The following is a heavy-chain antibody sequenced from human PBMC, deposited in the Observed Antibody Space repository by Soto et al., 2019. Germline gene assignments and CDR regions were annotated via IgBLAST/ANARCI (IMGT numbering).Heavy chain of an antibody. J-gene: IGHJ6*02. CDR1: GFTFSSYG. D-gene: IGHD5-18*01. V-gene: IGHV3-33*01. Sequence: GGSLRLSCAASGFTFSSYGMHWVRQAPGKALAWVAVIWYDGSNKYYADSVKGRFTISRDNSKNTLYLQMSSLRAEDTAVYYCAREGVDTAMAAFFYYGMDVWGQGTTVTVSS. CDR3: AREGVDTAMAAFFYYGMDV. CDR2: IWYDGSNK.